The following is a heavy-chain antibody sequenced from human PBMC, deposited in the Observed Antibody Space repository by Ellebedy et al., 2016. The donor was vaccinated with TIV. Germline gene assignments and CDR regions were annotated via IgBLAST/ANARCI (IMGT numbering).Heavy chain of an antibody. Sequence: GGSLRLSXKASGYTFTTYAIAWVRQMPGKGLEWMGIIYPADSDTIYSPSLQGQVTISVDKSINTAYLQWNSLKASDTAMYYCASRGYTYGYYLDYWGQGTLVTVSS. CDR1: GYTFTTYA. V-gene: IGHV5-51*01. D-gene: IGHD5-18*01. CDR2: IYPADSDT. CDR3: ASRGYTYGYYLDY. J-gene: IGHJ4*02.